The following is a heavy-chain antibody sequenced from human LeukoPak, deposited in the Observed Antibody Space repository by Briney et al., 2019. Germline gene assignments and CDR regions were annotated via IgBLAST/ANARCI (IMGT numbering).Heavy chain of an antibody. CDR2: ISYDGSNK. D-gene: IGHD6-13*01. Sequence: PGRSLRLSCAASGFTFSSYAMHWVRQAPGKGLEWVAVISYDGSNKYYADSVKGRFTISRDNSKNTLYLQMNSLRAEDTAVCYCARDQTGYSSSWYDPLDYWGQGTLVTVSS. CDR3: ARDQTGYSSSWYDPLDY. CDR1: GFTFSSYA. J-gene: IGHJ4*02. V-gene: IGHV3-30-3*01.